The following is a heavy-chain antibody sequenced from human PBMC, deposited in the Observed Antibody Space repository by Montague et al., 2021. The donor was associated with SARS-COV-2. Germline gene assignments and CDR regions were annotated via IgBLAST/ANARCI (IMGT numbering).Heavy chain of an antibody. Sequence: TLSLTCTVSGGPISSGGYYWSWIRQHPGKGLEWIGYIYYSGSTYYXXXLKSRVTISVDTSKNQFSLKLRSVTAADTAVYYCARDVGWYSSSWFDYWGQGTLVTVSS. J-gene: IGHJ4*02. V-gene: IGHV4-31*03. CDR2: IYYSGST. CDR3: ARDVGWYSSSWFDY. D-gene: IGHD6-13*01. CDR1: GGPISSGGYY.